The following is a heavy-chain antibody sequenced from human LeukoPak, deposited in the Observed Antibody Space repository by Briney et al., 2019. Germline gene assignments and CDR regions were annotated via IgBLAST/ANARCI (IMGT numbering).Heavy chain of an antibody. Sequence: ASVKVSCKASGYTFTGYYMHWVRQAPGQGLEWMGWMNPNSGNTGYAQKFQGRVTITRNTSISTAYMELSSLRSEDTAVYYCARSGSSSWSIDYWGQGTLVTVSS. J-gene: IGHJ4*02. CDR3: ARSGSSSWSIDY. CDR1: GYTFTGYY. D-gene: IGHD6-13*01. V-gene: IGHV1-8*03. CDR2: MNPNSGNT.